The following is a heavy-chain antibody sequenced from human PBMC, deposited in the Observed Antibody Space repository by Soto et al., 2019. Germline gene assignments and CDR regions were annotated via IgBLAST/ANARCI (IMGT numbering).Heavy chain of an antibody. CDR3: ARQGSNEYYYYGMDV. CDR1: GGTFSSYA. V-gene: IGHV1-69*12. J-gene: IGHJ6*02. Sequence: QVQLVQSGAEVKKPGSSVKVSCKASGGTFSSYAINWVRQAPGQGLEWMGGIIRIFGTPDYAQRFQGRVTITAVESMSTAYMELSSLRSEDTAVYYCARQGSNEYYYYGMDVWGQGTTVTVSS. D-gene: IGHD3-10*01. CDR2: IIRIFGTP.